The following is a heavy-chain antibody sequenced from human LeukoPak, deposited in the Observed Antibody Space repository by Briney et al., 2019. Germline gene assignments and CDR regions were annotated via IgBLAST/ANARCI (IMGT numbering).Heavy chain of an antibody. CDR3: ANRRAVWERYYYDRRYDY. CDR1: GFTFSSYA. V-gene: IGHV3-23*01. J-gene: IGHJ4*02. D-gene: IGHD3-22*01. CDR2: ISGSGGST. Sequence: GGSLRLSCAASGFTFSSYAMSWVRQAPGKGLEWVSAISGSGGSTYYADSVKGRFTISRDNSKNTLHLQMNSLRAEDTAVYYCANRRAVWERYYYDRRYDYWGQGTLVTVSS.